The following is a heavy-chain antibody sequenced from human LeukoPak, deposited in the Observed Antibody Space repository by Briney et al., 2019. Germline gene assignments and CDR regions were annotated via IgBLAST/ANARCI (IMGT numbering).Heavy chain of an antibody. Sequence: GGSLRLSCAASGFTFSSYAMSWVRQAPGKGLEWVSSISGSGGSTCYADSVKGRFTISRDNSKNTLYLQMNSLRAEDTAVYYCAKHVNYGNYYYYYYMDVWGKGTTVTVSS. V-gene: IGHV3-23*01. CDR2: ISGSGGST. J-gene: IGHJ6*03. D-gene: IGHD3-10*01. CDR1: GFTFSSYA. CDR3: AKHVNYGNYYYYYYMDV.